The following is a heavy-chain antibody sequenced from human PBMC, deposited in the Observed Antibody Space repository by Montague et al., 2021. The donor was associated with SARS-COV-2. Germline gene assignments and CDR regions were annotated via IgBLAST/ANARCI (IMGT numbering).Heavy chain of an antibody. J-gene: IGHJ2*01. CDR1: GGSITSENW. CDR2: THQWGGT. D-gene: IGHD5-18*01. CDR3: ARESDSYPSGTQYFDL. V-gene: IGHV4-4*02. Sequence: SETLSLTCAVSGGSITSENWWSWVRQPPGKGLEWIAETHQWGGTNYNPSLNSRGTISVDTSKNQFSLKLTSVTAADTAVYFCARESDSYPSGTQYFDLWGRGTLVTVSS.